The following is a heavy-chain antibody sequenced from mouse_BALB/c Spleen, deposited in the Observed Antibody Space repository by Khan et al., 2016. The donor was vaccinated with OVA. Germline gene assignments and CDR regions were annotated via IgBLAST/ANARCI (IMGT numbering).Heavy chain of an antibody. Sequence: QVQLQQSGAELVKPGASVKLSCKASGYTFTSYYMYWLKQRPGQGLEWIGEINPSNGGTNFNEKFKSKATLTVDKSSSTAYMQLSSLKSEDSAVYDCTRRGTARATLWCAYWGQGTLVTVSA. D-gene: IGHD3-2*01. V-gene: IGHV1S81*02. CDR2: INPSNGGT. CDR1: GYTFTSYY. CDR3: TRRGTARATLWCAY. J-gene: IGHJ3*01.